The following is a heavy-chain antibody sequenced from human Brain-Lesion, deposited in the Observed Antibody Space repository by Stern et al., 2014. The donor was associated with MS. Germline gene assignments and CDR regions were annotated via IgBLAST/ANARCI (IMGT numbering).Heavy chain of an antibody. V-gene: IGHV3-30-3*01. CDR2: ISYDGDNK. D-gene: IGHD6-6*01. CDR3: ARERLSSSSRLFDY. CDR1: GFTFDSYA. J-gene: IGHJ4*02. Sequence: QVQLVESGGGVVQPGRSLRLSCAASGFTFDSYAMHWVRQTPGKGLEWVAVISYDGDNKCYADPVKGRFPIPRDNPKNTLYLLMNTLSPEDRAVYYCARERLSSSSRLFDYWGQGALVTVTS.